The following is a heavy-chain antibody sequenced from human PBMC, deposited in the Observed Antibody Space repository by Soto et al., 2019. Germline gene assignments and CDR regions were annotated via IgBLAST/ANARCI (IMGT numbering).Heavy chain of an antibody. CDR3: TKGAVFGPFDP. CDR1: GSGFDESA. Sequence: GESLRLSCTGSGSGFDESALSWVRQGPGKGLEWVGFIRTRDYGATTRYAASVKDRFTVSRDDSKNIVYLHMNSLKVEDTAMYYCTKGAVFGPFDPWGQGTQVTVSS. J-gene: IGHJ5*02. CDR2: IRTRDYGATT. D-gene: IGHD3-16*01. V-gene: IGHV3-49*04.